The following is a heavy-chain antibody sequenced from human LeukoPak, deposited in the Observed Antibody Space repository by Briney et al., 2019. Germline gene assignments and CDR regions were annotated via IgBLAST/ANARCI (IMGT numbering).Heavy chain of an antibody. CDR2: IKSDGSST. CDR3: VRDHGDFYFDY. CDR1: GFTFDDYA. J-gene: IGHJ4*02. D-gene: IGHD4-17*01. Sequence: GGSLRLSCAASGFTFDDYAMHWVRQAPGKGLVWVSRIKSDGSSTNYADSVKGRFTISRDNAKNTLYLQMNSLRAEDTAVFYCVRDHGDFYFDYWGQGTLVTVSS. V-gene: IGHV3-74*01.